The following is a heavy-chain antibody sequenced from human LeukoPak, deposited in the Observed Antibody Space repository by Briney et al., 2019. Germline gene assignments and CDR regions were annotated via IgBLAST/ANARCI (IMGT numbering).Heavy chain of an antibody. CDR1: GGSISSSSYY. D-gene: IGHD3-22*01. J-gene: IGHJ4*02. Sequence: SETLSLTCTVSGGSISSSSYYWGWIRQPPGKGLEWIGSIYYSGSTYYNPSLKSRVTISVDTSKNQFSLKLSSVTAADTAVYYCAREYYYDSTPLYYFDYWGQGTLVTVSS. CDR2: IYYSGST. CDR3: AREYYYDSTPLYYFDY. V-gene: IGHV4-39*02.